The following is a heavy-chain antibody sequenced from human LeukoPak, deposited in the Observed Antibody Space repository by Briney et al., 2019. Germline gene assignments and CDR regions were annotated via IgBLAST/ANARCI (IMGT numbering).Heavy chain of an antibody. CDR1: GITFSNAW. J-gene: IGHJ4*02. V-gene: IGHV3-15*01. Sequence: KPGGSLRLSCAASGITFSNAWMSWVRQAPGKGLEWVGRIKSKTEGVTADYAAPVKGRFTISRDDSKNTLYLQMNSLKTEDTGVYYCSTIPDADWGQGTLVTVSS. CDR3: STIPDAD. CDR2: IKSKTEGVTA. D-gene: IGHD2-2*02.